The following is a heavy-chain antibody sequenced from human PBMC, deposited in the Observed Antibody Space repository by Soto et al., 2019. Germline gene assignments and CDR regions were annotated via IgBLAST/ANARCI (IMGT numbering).Heavy chain of an antibody. D-gene: IGHD2-2*01. V-gene: IGHV1-69*06. J-gene: IGHJ4*02. Sequence: QVQLVQSGAEVKKPGSSVKVSCKASGGTFSSYAISWVRQAPGQGLEWMGGIIPIFGTANYAQKFQGRVTITADKSTSTAYMELSSLRSEDTAVYYCAVHSGYCSSTSFYGVPFDYWGQGTLVTVSS. CDR1: GGTFSSYA. CDR3: AVHSGYCSSTSFYGVPFDY. CDR2: IIPIFGTA.